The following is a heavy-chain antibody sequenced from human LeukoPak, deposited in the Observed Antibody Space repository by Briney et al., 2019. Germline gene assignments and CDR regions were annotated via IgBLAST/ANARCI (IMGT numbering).Heavy chain of an antibody. D-gene: IGHD4/OR15-4a*01. CDR2: IYSDNT. V-gene: IGHV3-53*01. CDR1: VFTVSTNS. Sequence: GGSLSLSCTVSVFTVSTNSMSWVPQSPGQGLEWVSFIYSDNTHYSDTVKGRFTISRDNSKNTLYLQMNSLRAEDTAVYYCARRAGAYSHPYDYWGQGTLVTVSS. J-gene: IGHJ4*02. CDR3: ARRAGAYSHPYDY.